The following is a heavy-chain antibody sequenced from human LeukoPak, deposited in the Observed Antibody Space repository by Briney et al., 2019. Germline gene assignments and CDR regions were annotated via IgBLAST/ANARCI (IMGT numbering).Heavy chain of an antibody. Sequence: PGGSLRLSCAASGFTFSSYGMHWVRQAPGKGLEWVSGVSGDGGITYYADSVKGRSTISRDNSKNTLYLEMNSLRAEDTAVYYCGKHYDYVWGSYGNWGQGTLVTVSS. CDR2: VSGDGGIT. CDR3: GKHYDYVWGSYGN. V-gene: IGHV3-23*01. CDR1: GFTFSSYG. D-gene: IGHD3-16*01. J-gene: IGHJ4*02.